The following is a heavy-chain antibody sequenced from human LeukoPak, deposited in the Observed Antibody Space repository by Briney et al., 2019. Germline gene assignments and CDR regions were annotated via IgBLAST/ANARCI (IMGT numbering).Heavy chain of an antibody. D-gene: IGHD2-21*01. CDR1: GFTFSSYA. Sequence: GGCLRLSCAASGFTFSSYAMSWVRQAPGKGLEWVSGTSGSGGSTYYADSVKGRFTISRDNSKNTLYLQMNSLRAEDTAVYYCAKGPPGLAYYFFDYWGQGTLVTVSS. J-gene: IGHJ4*02. CDR2: TSGSGGST. V-gene: IGHV3-23*01. CDR3: AKGPPGLAYYFFDY.